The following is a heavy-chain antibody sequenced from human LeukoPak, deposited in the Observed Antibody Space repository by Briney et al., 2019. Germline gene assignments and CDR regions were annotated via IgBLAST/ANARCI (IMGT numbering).Heavy chain of an antibody. D-gene: IGHD3-22*01. V-gene: IGHV3-33*01. CDR2: IWYDGSNK. Sequence: GGSLRLSCAASGFTFSSYGMHWVRQAPGKGLEWVAVIWYDGSNKYYADSVKGRFTISRDNSKNTLYLQMNSLRAEDTAVYYCARDSYYYDSSGYHNWFDPWGQGTLVTVSS. CDR1: GFTFSSYG. J-gene: IGHJ5*02. CDR3: ARDSYYYDSSGYHNWFDP.